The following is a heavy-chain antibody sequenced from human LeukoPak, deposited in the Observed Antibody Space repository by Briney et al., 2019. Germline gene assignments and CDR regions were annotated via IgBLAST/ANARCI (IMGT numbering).Heavy chain of an antibody. CDR3: ARDGRYCSGGSCYSITGSFDI. CDR1: GFTFNSYG. D-gene: IGHD2-15*01. CDR2: IKQDGSEK. Sequence: PGGSLRLSCAASGFTFNSYGMHWVRQAPGKGLEWVANIKQDGSEKNYVDSVKGRFTISRDNAKNSLYLQMNSLRAEDTAVYYCARDGRYCSGGSCYSITGSFDIWGQGTMVTVSS. V-gene: IGHV3-7*01. J-gene: IGHJ3*02.